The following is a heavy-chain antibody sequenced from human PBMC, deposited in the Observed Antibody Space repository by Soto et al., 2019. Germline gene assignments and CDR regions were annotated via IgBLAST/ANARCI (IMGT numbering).Heavy chain of an antibody. J-gene: IGHJ6*02. D-gene: IGHD3-10*01. CDR3: ARDRGYDAHDYYYNAMDV. CDR2: IRGFSPYT. CDR1: GFTFRTYT. Sequence: GGSLRLSCISSGFTFRTYTMNWVRQAPGKGLEWVSGIRGFSPYTFYAESVKGRFTISRDNAKNSLDLQMDSLRAEDTAVYYCARDRGYDAHDYYYNAMDVWGHGTTVTVSS. V-gene: IGHV3-21*01.